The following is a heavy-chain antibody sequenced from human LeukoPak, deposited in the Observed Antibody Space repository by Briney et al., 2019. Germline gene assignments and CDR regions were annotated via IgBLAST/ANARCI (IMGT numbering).Heavy chain of an antibody. CDR2: INAGNGNT. Sequence: ASVKVSCKASGYTFTSYAMHWVRQAPGQRLEWMGWINAGNGNTKYSQKFQGRVTITRDTSASTAYMELSSLRSEDTAVYYCAREWRSSSYYYGSGSYLIYWGQGTLVTVSS. CDR1: GYTFTSYA. V-gene: IGHV1-3*01. J-gene: IGHJ4*02. D-gene: IGHD3-10*01. CDR3: AREWRSSSYYYGSGSYLIY.